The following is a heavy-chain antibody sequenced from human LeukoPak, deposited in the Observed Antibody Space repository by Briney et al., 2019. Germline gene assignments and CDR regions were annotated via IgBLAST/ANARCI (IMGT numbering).Heavy chain of an antibody. D-gene: IGHD2-15*01. J-gene: IGHJ4*02. CDR2: IYHSGST. V-gene: IGHV4-38-2*02. CDR3: ARGRVARSPFFDY. CDR1: GYSISSGYY. Sequence: KTSETLSLTCTVSGYSISSGYYWGWIRQPPGKGLEWIGSIYHSGSTYYNPSLKSRVTISVDTSKNQFSLKLSSVTAADTAVYYCARGRVARSPFFDYWGQGTLVTVSS.